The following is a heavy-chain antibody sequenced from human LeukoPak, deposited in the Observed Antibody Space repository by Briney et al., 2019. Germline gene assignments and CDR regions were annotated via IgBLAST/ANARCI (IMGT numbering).Heavy chain of an antibody. CDR3: ARGFPPRRNYDSSGYYSYYFDY. V-gene: IGHV1-46*01. J-gene: IGHJ4*02. CDR2: INPSGGST. CDR1: GYTFTSYY. D-gene: IGHD3-22*01. Sequence: GASVKVSCKASGYTFTSYYMHWVRQAPGQGLEWMGIINPSGGSTSYAQKFQGRVTMTTDTSTSTAYMELRSLRSDDTAVYYCARGFPPRRNYDSSGYYSYYFDYWGQGTLVTVSS.